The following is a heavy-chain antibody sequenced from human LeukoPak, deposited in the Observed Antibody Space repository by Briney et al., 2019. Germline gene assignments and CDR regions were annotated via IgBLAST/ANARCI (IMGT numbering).Heavy chain of an antibody. CDR1: GGSISSSSYY. D-gene: IGHD2-8*01. Sequence: PSETLSLTCTVSGGSISSSSYYWGWIRQPPGKGLEWIGSIYHSGSTYYNPSLKSRVTISVDTSKNQFSLKLSSVTAADTAVYYCARVSVGYCTNGVCYFLEPFDYWGQGTLVTVSS. CDR2: IYHSGST. CDR3: ARVSVGYCTNGVCYFLEPFDY. J-gene: IGHJ4*02. V-gene: IGHV4-39*07.